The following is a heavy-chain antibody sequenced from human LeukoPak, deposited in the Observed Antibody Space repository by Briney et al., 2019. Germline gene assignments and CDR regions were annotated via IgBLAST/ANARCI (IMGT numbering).Heavy chain of an antibody. V-gene: IGHV4-39*01. CDR1: GGSISSSSYY. D-gene: IGHD3-3*01. CDR3: ARHQISRITIFGVVIPNWFDP. CDR2: IYYSGST. Sequence: PSETLSLTCTVSGGSISSSSYYWGWIRQPPGKGLEWIGSIYYSGSTYYNPSLKSRVTISVDTSKNQFSLKLSSVTAADTAVYYCARHQISRITIFGVVIPNWFDPWGQGTLVTVSS. J-gene: IGHJ5*02.